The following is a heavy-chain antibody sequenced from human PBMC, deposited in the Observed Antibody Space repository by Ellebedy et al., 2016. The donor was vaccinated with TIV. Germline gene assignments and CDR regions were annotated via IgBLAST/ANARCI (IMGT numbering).Heavy chain of an antibody. D-gene: IGHD6-13*01. CDR1: GGSFSNSSYY. CDR3: VRGLGIARY. Sequence: MPSETLSLTCTVSGGSFSNSSYYWGWIREPPGKGLEWIGSVSYSGSTHYNPSIKSRVTISVDTTKNQFSLKLTSATVADRAVYYCVRGLGIARYWGRGALVTVSS. CDR2: VSYSGST. V-gene: IGHV4-39*07. J-gene: IGHJ4*02.